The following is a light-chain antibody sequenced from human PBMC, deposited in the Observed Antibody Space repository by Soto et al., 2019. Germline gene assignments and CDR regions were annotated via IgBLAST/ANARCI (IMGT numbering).Light chain of an antibody. CDR2: TNN. V-gene: IGLV1-44*01. J-gene: IGLJ2*01. CDR1: SSNIGRNT. Sequence: QPVMTQPPSASATPGQRVTISCSGTSSNIGRNTVNWYQQLPGTAPKLLIYTNNQRPSGVPDRFSGSKSGTSASLAISGLQSEDEADYFCAAWDDSLNGVLFGGGTKLTVL. CDR3: AAWDDSLNGVL.